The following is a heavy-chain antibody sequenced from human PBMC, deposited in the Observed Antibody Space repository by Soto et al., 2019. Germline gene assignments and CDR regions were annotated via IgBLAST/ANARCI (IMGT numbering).Heavy chain of an antibody. CDR2: IILPFGNP. V-gene: IGHV1-69*13. Sequence: GASVKVSCKASGGTFSNYAIRWVRQAPGQGLEWMGVIILPFGNPNYAQTFQGRVTMTADESIDTAYMELSGLRSEDTAVYYCATATYYYDSSGYYYRRFYFDYWGQGTLVTVSS. D-gene: IGHD3-22*01. CDR1: GGTFSNYA. CDR3: ATATYYYDSSGYYYRRFYFDY. J-gene: IGHJ4*02.